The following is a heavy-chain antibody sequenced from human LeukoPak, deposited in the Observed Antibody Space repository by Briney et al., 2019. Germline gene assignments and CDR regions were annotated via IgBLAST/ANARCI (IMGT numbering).Heavy chain of an antibody. J-gene: IGHJ6*02. CDR1: GYSFTSYW. V-gene: IGHV5-51*01. CDR2: IYPGDSNI. Sequence: RGESLKISCKGSGYSFTSYWIGWVRQMPGKGLEWMGIIYPGDSNIRYSPSFQGQVTISADKSISTAYLQWSSLKASDTAMYYCARLGFSVGDTAMVMSFHYYYGMDVWGQGTTVTVSS. D-gene: IGHD5-18*01. CDR3: ARLGFSVGDTAMVMSFHYYYGMDV.